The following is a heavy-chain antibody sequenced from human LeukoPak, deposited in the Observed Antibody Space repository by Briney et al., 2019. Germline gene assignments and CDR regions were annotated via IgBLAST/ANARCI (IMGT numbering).Heavy chain of an antibody. CDR1: GFTFSSYN. J-gene: IGHJ6*03. CDR3: ARDPYSGNYGAYYYYYMDV. Sequence: GGSLRLSCAASGFTFSSYNMNWVRQAPGKGLEWVSSITSSSTYIYYADSVRGRSTISRDNAKNSLYQQMNSLRAEDTAVYFCARDPYSGNYGAYYYYYMDVWGKGTTVTISS. V-gene: IGHV3-21*01. CDR2: ITSSSTYI. D-gene: IGHD1-26*01.